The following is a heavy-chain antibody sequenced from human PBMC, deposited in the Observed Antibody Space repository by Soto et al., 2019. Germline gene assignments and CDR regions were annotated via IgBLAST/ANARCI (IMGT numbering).Heavy chain of an antibody. D-gene: IGHD3-10*01. CDR3: ARGINYYDSGDDAFDI. Sequence: QVQLVQSGAEVKKPGASVKVSCKASGYTFTSYDINWVRQATGQGLEWMGWMNPNSGNTGYAQKLQGRVTMTRNTSISTAYMELRSLRSEETAVYYCARGINYYDSGDDAFDIWGKGTMVTVSS. V-gene: IGHV1-8*01. CDR2: MNPNSGNT. J-gene: IGHJ3*02. CDR1: GYTFTSYD.